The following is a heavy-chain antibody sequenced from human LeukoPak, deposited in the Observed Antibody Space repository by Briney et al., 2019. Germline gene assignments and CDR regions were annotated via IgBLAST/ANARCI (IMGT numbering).Heavy chain of an antibody. CDR2: IFHTGHT. J-gene: IGHJ4*02. CDR3: ARGFYGAGSQFDY. D-gene: IGHD3-10*01. V-gene: IGHV4-30-2*01. Sequence: SETLSLTCAVSGGSISSGDFPWSWIRQPPGKGLEWIGYIFHTGHTCYNPSLKGRVTISVDMSKNQLSLRLTSVTAADTAVYYCARGFYGAGSQFDYWGQGTLVTVSS. CDR1: GGSISSGDFP.